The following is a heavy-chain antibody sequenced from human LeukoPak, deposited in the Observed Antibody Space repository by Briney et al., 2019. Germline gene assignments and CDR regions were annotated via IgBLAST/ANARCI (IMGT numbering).Heavy chain of an antibody. CDR2: IYTSGST. Sequence: KSSETLSLTCTVSGGSISSGSYYWSWIRQPAGKGLEWIGRIYTSGSTNYNPSLKSRVTISVDTSKSQFSLKLSSVTAADTAVYYCARENDFWSGYSKYNWFDPWGQRTLVTVSS. CDR1: GGSISSGSYY. CDR3: ARENDFWSGYSKYNWFDP. V-gene: IGHV4-61*02. D-gene: IGHD3-3*01. J-gene: IGHJ5*02.